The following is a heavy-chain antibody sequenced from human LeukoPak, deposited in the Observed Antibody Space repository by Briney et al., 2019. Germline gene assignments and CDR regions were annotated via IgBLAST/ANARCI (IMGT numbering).Heavy chain of an antibody. CDR2: ISGSGGST. CDR3: AKVVVTRPYYYYYGMDV. CDR1: GFTFSSYA. Sequence: GGSLRLSCAASGFTFSSYAMGWVRQAPGKGLEWVSAISGSGGSTYYADSVKGRFTISRDNSKNTLYLQMNSLRAEDTAVYYCAKVVVTRPYYYYYGMDVWGQGTTVTVSS. D-gene: IGHD3-22*01. V-gene: IGHV3-23*01. J-gene: IGHJ6*02.